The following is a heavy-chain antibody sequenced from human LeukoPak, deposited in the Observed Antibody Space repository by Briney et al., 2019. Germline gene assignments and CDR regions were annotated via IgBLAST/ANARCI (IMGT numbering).Heavy chain of an antibody. V-gene: IGHV3-23*01. CDR2: ISSSDST. Sequence: GGSLRLSCAASGCTFSTYGMSWVRQAPEKGLEWVSAISSSDSTYNVDSVKGRFTISRDNSKNTLYLQMDSLRAEDTDVYYCAKDVSSGGYYFDYWGQGTLVIVSS. J-gene: IGHJ4*02. CDR1: GCTFSTYG. CDR3: AKDVSSGGYYFDY. D-gene: IGHD2-15*01.